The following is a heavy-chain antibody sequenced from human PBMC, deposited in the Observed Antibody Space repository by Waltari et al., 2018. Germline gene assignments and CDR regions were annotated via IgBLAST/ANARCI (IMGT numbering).Heavy chain of an antibody. CDR2: ASYTVTNK. CDR1: GFLFGSYA. CDR3: VRGGEYNWNYFHY. V-gene: IGHV3-30-3*01. J-gene: IGHJ1*01. D-gene: IGHD1-7*01. Sequence: QVQLVESGGGVVRPGTSLRLTCVASGFLFGSYAIPWVRQAPGKGLEWVALASYTVTNKYYADSVKGRFTLSRDNSKNTVDLQMNDLRPEDTAVYFCVRGGEYNWNYFHYWGQGSLVAVSS.